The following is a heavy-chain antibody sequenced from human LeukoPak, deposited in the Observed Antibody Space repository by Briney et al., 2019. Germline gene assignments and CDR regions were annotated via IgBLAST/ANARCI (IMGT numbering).Heavy chain of an antibody. V-gene: IGHV3-23*01. CDR2: VSGSGGST. Sequence: GGSLSLSCAASGFTFSNYPMSWVRQAPGKGLEWVSGVSGSGGSTYYADSVKGRFTISRDNSKNTLYLQMNSLRAEDTAVYFCAKDLDIVATITGNWGQGTLVTVSS. J-gene: IGHJ4*02. D-gene: IGHD5-12*01. CDR1: GFTFSNYP. CDR3: AKDLDIVATITGN.